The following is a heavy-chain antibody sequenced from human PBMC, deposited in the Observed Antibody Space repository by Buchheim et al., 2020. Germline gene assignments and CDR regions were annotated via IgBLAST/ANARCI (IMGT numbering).Heavy chain of an antibody. CDR1: GFTFSSYS. D-gene: IGHD3-10*01. CDR3: ARATLGPGGGLNLDY. V-gene: IGHV3-21*01. J-gene: IGHJ4*02. CDR2: ISSSSSYI. Sequence: EVQLVESGGGLVKPGGSLRLSCAASGFTFSSYSMNWVRQAPGKGLEWVSSISSSSSYIYYADSVKGRFTISRDNAKNSLYLQKNSLGAEDTAVYYCARATLGPGGGLNLDYWGQGTL.